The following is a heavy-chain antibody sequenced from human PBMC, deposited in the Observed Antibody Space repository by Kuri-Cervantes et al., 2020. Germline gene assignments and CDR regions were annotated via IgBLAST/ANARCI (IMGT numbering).Heavy chain of an antibody. CDR1: GFTFSSYS. CDR2: ISSSSSTI. V-gene: IGHV3-48*02. Sequence: GSLKISCAASGFTFSSYSMNWVRQAPGKGLEWVSYISSSSSTIYYADSVKGRFTISRDNAKNSRYLQMNSLRDEDTAVYYCARVDDYVWGSYQGYYGMDVWGQGTTVTVSS. J-gene: IGHJ6*02. CDR3: ARVDDYVWGSYQGYYGMDV. D-gene: IGHD3-16*02.